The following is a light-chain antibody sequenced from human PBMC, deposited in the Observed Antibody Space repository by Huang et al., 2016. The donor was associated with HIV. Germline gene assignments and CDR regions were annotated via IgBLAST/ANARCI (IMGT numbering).Light chain of an antibody. CDR1: QTILHDSDNRNY. CDR3: QQYYSSPFT. Sequence: DIVMTQSPDSLAVSLGERATINCKSSQTILHDSDNRNYLAWYQQKPGQPPKLLVHWASIRKSGVPDRFIGSGSGTDFTLTNSSLQAEDVAVYYCQQYYSSPFTVGPGTNVDI. V-gene: IGKV4-1*01. J-gene: IGKJ3*01. CDR2: WAS.